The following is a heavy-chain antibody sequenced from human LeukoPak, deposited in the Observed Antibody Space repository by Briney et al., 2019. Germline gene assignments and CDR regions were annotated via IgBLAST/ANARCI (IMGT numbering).Heavy chain of an antibody. CDR2: IYSNEAT. V-gene: IGHV4-4*08. J-gene: IGHJ4*02. D-gene: IGHD3/OR15-3a*01. CDR1: GGSIKGYH. Sequence: PSETLSLTCTVSGGSIKGYHWSWIRQPPGKGLEWIGYIYSNEATEYKPSLKSRVTISADTSKNQFSLKLTSLSAADTAIYYCAKRNDFNIGGRGTLVT. CDR3: AKRNDFNI.